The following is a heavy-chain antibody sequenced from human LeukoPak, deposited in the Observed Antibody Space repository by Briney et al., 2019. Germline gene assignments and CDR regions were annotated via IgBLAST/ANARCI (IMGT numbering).Heavy chain of an antibody. CDR3: AREDDYGDYDGGYSY. J-gene: IGHJ4*02. Sequence: GGSLRLSCAASGFTFSSYWMSWVRQAPGKGLEWVANIKQDGSEKYYVDSVMGRFTISRDNAKNSLYLQMNSLRAEDTAMYYCAREDDYGDYDGGYSYWGQGTLVTVSS. D-gene: IGHD4-17*01. V-gene: IGHV3-7*03. CDR1: GFTFSSYW. CDR2: IKQDGSEK.